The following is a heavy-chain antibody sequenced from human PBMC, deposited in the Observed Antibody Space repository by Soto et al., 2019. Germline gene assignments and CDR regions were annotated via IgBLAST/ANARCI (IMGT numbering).Heavy chain of an antibody. CDR2: IYNSGST. V-gene: IGHV4-59*01. CDR3: ARAHYGSGTKPYYFDY. D-gene: IGHD3-10*01. CDR1: GGSISSYY. J-gene: IGHJ4*02. Sequence: QVQLQESGPGLVKPSETLSLTCTVSGGSISSYYWSWIRQPPGKGLEWIGFIYNSGSTNYNPSLKSRFTISMDTSRNQFSLILSSVTAADTAVYYCARAHYGSGTKPYYFDYWGQGTMVTVSS.